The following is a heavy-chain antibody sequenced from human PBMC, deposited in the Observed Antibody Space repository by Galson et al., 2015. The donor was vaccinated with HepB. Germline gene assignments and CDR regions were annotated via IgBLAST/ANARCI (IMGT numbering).Heavy chain of an antibody. CDR3: ARLSYYDSTWSGMDV. J-gene: IGHJ6*02. D-gene: IGHD3-22*01. CDR1: GGSISSYY. CDR2: IYYSGST. Sequence: ETLSLTCTVSGGSISSYYWSWIRQPPGKGLEWIGYIYYSGSTNYNPSLKSRVTISVDTSKNQFSLKLSSVTAADTAVYYCARLSYYDSTWSGMDVWGQGTTVTVSS. V-gene: IGHV4-59*01.